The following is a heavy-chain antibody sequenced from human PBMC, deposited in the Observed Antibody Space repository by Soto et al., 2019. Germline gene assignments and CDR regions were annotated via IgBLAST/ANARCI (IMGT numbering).Heavy chain of an antibody. J-gene: IGHJ4*02. CDR3: ARDQTSGSGSYWDY. V-gene: IGHV3-30*03. Sequence: QVQLVESGGGVVQPGRSLRLSCAASGFTFSTYGMHWARQAPGEGLEWVAVISYDGINEYYVDSVKGRFTISRDNSKNTLYLQMNSLRGEDTAVYYCARDQTSGSGSYWDYWGQGTLVTVSS. CDR2: ISYDGINE. D-gene: IGHD3-10*01. CDR1: GFTFSTYG.